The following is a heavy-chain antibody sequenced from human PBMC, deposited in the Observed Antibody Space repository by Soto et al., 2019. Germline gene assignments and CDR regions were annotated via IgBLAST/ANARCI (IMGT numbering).Heavy chain of an antibody. CDR1: GFTFSTYE. D-gene: IGHD2-21*02. V-gene: IGHV3-23*01. J-gene: IGHJ6*02. CDR3: AKERSLVVTAMDV. Sequence: EVQLLESGGGLVQPGGSLRLSCAASGFTFSTYEMSWVRQAPGKGLEWVSVISGSGGSTYYADSVKGRFTISRDNSQNTVYLQMNSRSAEDTAVYYCAKERSLVVTAMDVWGQGTTVTVSS. CDR2: ISGSGGST.